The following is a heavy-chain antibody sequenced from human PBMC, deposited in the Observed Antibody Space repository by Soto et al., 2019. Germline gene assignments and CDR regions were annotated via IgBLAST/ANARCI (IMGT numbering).Heavy chain of an antibody. D-gene: IGHD3-10*01. CDR3: ARVEDLRVRGMYNWFDP. CDR1: GGSISSGGYY. Sequence: QVQLQESGPGLVKPAQTLSLTCTVSGGSISSGGYYWSWIRQHPGKGLEWIGYIYYSGSTYYNPSLKSRVTISIDTSKNQFSLKLTSVTAADTAVYYCARVEDLRVRGMYNWFDPWGQGTLVTVSS. CDR2: IYYSGST. V-gene: IGHV4-31*03. J-gene: IGHJ5*02.